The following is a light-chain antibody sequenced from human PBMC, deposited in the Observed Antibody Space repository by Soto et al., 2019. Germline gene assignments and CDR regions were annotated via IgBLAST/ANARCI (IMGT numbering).Light chain of an antibody. V-gene: IGLV2-14*01. CDR3: SSYTTTATK. CDR1: SSDIGDRNF. CDR2: EVS. J-gene: IGLJ2*01. Sequence: QSALTQPASVSGSPGQSITISCTGTSSDIGDRNFVSWHQQHPGKAPKVLIYEVSNRPSGVSNPFSGSKSGNTAFLTISGLQTADEADYYCSSYTTTATKFGGGTKLTVL.